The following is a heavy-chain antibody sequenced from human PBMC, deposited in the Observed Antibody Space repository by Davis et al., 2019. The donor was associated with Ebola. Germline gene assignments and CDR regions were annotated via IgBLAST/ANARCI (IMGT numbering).Heavy chain of an antibody. CDR1: GYSFKNYA. J-gene: IGHJ3*02. Sequence: ASVKVSCKASGYSFKNYAISWVRQAPGQGLEWMGWISAYNGNTNYAQKVQGRVTMATDTSTGTAYLDLRSLRSDDTAVYFCARTSIVGTTTTASDIWGQGTLVTVSS. CDR3: ARTSIVGTTTTASDI. D-gene: IGHD1-26*01. CDR2: ISAYNGNT. V-gene: IGHV1-18*01.